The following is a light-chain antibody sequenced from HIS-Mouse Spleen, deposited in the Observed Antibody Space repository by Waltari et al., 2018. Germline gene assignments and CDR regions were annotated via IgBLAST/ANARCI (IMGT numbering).Light chain of an antibody. CDR2: DVS. V-gene: IGLV2-14*03. CDR1: SSDVGGYNY. Sequence: QSALTQPASVSGSPGQSITISCTGTSSDVGGYNYVSWYQQHPGKAPKLMIYDVSNRPAGVSNSFAGSKSGNTASLTISGLQAEDEADDYCSSYTSSSFNVVFGGGTKLTVL. J-gene: IGLJ2*01. CDR3: SSYTSSSFNVV.